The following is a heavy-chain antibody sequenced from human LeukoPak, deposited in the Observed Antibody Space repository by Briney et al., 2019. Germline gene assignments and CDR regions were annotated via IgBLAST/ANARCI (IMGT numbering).Heavy chain of an antibody. Sequence: SETLSLTCAVYGVSFGGYYWSWIRQPPGKGLEWIGEINHSGSTNYNPSLKSRVTTSVDTSKNQFSLKLSSVTAADTAVYYCARGLGFSWDYDSSGLFDYWGQGTLVTVSS. CDR2: INHSGST. CDR1: GVSFGGYY. D-gene: IGHD3-22*01. J-gene: IGHJ4*02. V-gene: IGHV4-34*01. CDR3: ARGLGFSWDYDSSGLFDY.